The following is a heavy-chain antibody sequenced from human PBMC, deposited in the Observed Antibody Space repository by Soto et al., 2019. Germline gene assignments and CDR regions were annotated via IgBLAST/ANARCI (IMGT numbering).Heavy chain of an antibody. V-gene: IGHV3-48*02. Sequence: GGFLRLSCAASGFTFSSYSMNWVRQAPGKGLEWVSYISSSSSTIYYADSVKGRFTISRDNAKNSLYLQMNSLRDEDTAVYYCARGXSPDFYSGPDYGMDVWGQGTTVTVSS. CDR1: GFTFSSYS. CDR2: ISSSSSTI. CDR3: ARGXSPDFYSGPDYGMDV. D-gene: IGHD3-3*01. J-gene: IGHJ6*02.